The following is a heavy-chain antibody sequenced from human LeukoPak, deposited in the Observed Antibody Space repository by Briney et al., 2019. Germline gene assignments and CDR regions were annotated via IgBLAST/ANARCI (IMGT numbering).Heavy chain of an antibody. CDR1: GFTFSSHA. CDR3: AQDSGYNSGWFVS. Sequence: QPGGSLRLSCAASGFTFSSHAMSWVRQAPGKGLEWVSAISGSGGSTYYADSVKGRFTISRDNSRTPLYLQMNGLRAEDTAVYYCAQDSGYNSGWFVSWGQGTLVTVSS. J-gene: IGHJ5*01. V-gene: IGHV3-23*01. D-gene: IGHD6-19*01. CDR2: ISGSGGST.